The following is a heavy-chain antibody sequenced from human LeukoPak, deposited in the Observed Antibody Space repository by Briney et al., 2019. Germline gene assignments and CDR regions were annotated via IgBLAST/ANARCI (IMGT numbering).Heavy chain of an antibody. J-gene: IGHJ4*02. CDR1: GGSISSGGYY. D-gene: IGHD6-13*01. V-gene: IGHV4-30-2*01. CDR2: INHSGST. CDR3: AREPHTEQQLVRLDY. Sequence: SQTLSLTCVVSGGSISSGGYYWSWIRQPPGKGLEWIGEINHSGSTNYNPSLKSRVTISVDTSENQFSLKLSSVTAADTAVYYCAREPHTEQQLVRLDYWGQGTLVTVSS.